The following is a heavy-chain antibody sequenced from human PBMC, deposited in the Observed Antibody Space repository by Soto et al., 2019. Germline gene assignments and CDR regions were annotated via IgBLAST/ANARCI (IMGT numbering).Heavy chain of an antibody. V-gene: IGHV4-30-2*01. CDR1: RASVNSGGYS. CDR2: IFDSDST. J-gene: IGHJ6*02. D-gene: IGHD2-15*01. CDR3: ARERRYCSGGTCSDGLDV. Sequence: QPQLRESGSGLVKPSQTLSLTCVVSRASVNSGGYSWSWIRQTPGKALEWIGYIFDSDSTYYSPSLMSRVTISVERSKNQFSLKLSSVTAADTAVYYCARERRYCSGGTCSDGLDVWGPGTTDTVSS.